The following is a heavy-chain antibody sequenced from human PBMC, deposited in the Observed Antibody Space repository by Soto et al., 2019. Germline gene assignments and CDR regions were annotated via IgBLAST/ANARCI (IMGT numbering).Heavy chain of an antibody. CDR3: ARSVAVPGAHIDY. V-gene: IGHV4-59*01. CDR2: VYYTGST. CDR1: GGSIIGSY. J-gene: IGHJ4*02. D-gene: IGHD6-19*01. Sequence: SETLSLTCRVSGGSIIGSYWSWIRQSPGKGLEWLGYVYYTGSTDYSPSLRSRVSISVDTSKNEFSLRLSSVTAADTAVYFCARSVAVPGAHIDYWGQGTQVTVSS.